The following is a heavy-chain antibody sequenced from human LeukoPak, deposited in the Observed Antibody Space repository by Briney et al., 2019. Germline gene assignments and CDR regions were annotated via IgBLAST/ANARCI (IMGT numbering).Heavy chain of an antibody. CDR2: ITSSSRTI. CDR3: ARDRREYSGNYFDY. CDR1: GFTFSCYA. D-gene: IGHD1-26*01. V-gene: IGHV3-48*02. J-gene: IGHJ4*02. Sequence: GGSLRLSCAASGFTFSCYAMSWVRQAPGKGLEWVSYITSSSRTIYYADSVKGRFTISRDNAKNSLYLQMNSLRDEDTAVYYCARDRREYSGNYFDYWGQGTLVTVSS.